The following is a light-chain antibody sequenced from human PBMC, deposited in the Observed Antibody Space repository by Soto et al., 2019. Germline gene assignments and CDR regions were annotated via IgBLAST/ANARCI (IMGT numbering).Light chain of an antibody. CDR1: SSNIGAGYD. Sequence: QAVVTQPPSVSGAPGQRVTISCTESSSNIGAGYDVHWYQQLPGTAPKLLIYGNSNRPSGVPDRFSGSKSGTSASLAITGLQAEDEADYYCQSYDSSLSGWVLGGGTKLTVL. J-gene: IGLJ3*02. CDR2: GNS. V-gene: IGLV1-40*01. CDR3: QSYDSSLSGWV.